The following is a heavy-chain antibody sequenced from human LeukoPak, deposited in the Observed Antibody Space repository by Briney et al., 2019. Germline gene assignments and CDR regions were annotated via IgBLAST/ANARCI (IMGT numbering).Heavy chain of an antibody. Sequence: GGSLRLSCAASGFTVSDNYMSWVRQAPGKGLEWVSAISGSGGSTYYADSVKGRFTISRDNSKNTLYLQMNSPRAEDTAVYYCAKSMVRGVIIVNYFDYWGQGTLVTVSS. CDR3: AKSMVRGVIIVNYFDY. CDR2: ISGSGGST. CDR1: GFTVSDNY. D-gene: IGHD3-10*01. V-gene: IGHV3-23*01. J-gene: IGHJ4*02.